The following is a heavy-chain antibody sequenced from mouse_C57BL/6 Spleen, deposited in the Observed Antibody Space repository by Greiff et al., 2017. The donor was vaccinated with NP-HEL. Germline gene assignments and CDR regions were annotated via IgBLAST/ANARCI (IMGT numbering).Heavy chain of an antibody. D-gene: IGHD3-3*01. CDR3: AREGQGFAD. Sequence: QVQLQQSGPELVKPGASVKISCKASGYAFSSSWMNWVKQRPGKGLEWIGRIYPGDGDTNYNGKFKGKATLTADKSSSTAYMQLSSLTSEDSAVYFCAREGQGFADWGQGTLVTVSA. J-gene: IGHJ3*01. CDR2: IYPGDGDT. CDR1: GYAFSSSW. V-gene: IGHV1-82*01.